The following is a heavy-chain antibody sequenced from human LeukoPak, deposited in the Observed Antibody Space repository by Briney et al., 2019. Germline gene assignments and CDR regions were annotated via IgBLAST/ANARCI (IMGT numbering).Heavy chain of an antibody. CDR1: GVSISSSNSY. Sequence: KPSETLSLTCTVSGVSISSSNSYWGWIHQPPGKGLEWIGSIYYSGNTYYNASLKSQVSISIDTSKNQFSLKLSSVTAADTAVYYCARVANYYDSSGYYYNWFDPWGQGTLVTVSS. V-gene: IGHV4-39*07. J-gene: IGHJ5*02. CDR2: IYYSGNT. D-gene: IGHD3-22*01. CDR3: ARVANYYDSSGYYYNWFDP.